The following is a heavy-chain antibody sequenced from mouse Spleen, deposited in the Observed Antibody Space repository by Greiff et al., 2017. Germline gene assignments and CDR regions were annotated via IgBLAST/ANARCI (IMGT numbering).Heavy chain of an antibody. Sequence: EVKVVESGGDLVKPGGSLKLSCAASGFTFSSYGMSWVRQTPDKRLEWVATISSGGSYTYYPDSVKGRFTISRDNAKNTLYLQMSSLKSEDTAMYYCARLSHYYGSSYGSFAYWGQGTLVTVSA. CDR2: ISSGGSYT. CDR3: ARLSHYYGSSYGSFAY. CDR1: GFTFSSYG. V-gene: IGHV5-6*01. J-gene: IGHJ3*01. D-gene: IGHD1-1*01.